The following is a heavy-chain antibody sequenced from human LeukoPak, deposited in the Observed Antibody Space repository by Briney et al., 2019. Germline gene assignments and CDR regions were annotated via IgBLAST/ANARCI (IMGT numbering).Heavy chain of an antibody. D-gene: IGHD5-24*01. CDR2: IYYSGST. V-gene: IGHV4-61*01. CDR3: ARIAMMATITDAFDI. CDR1: GGSVSSGSHY. J-gene: IGHJ3*02. Sequence: SETLSLTCTVSGGSVSSGSHYWSWIRQPPGKGLEWIGYIYYSGSTNYNPSLKSRVTISVDTSKNQFSLKLSSVTAADTAVYYCARIAMMATITDAFDIWGQGTMVTVSS.